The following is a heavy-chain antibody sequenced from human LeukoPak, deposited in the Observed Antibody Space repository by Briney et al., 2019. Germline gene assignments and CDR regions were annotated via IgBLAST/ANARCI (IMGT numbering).Heavy chain of an antibody. Sequence: GGSLRLSCAASGFTFSTFWMTWVRQAPGKGLEWVANIKQDGSEKYYDDSVKGRFTISRDDAKNSLYLQMNILRAEDTAVYYCARDSASPPVTFDYWGLGTLVTVSS. CDR2: IKQDGSEK. D-gene: IGHD4-17*01. J-gene: IGHJ4*02. V-gene: IGHV3-7*01. CDR3: ARDSASPPVTFDY. CDR1: GFTFSTFW.